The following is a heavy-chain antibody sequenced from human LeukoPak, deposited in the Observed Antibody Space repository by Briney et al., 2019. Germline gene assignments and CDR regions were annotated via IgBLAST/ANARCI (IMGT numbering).Heavy chain of an antibody. CDR3: ARDLYGDTAMVTGY. V-gene: IGHV3-21*04. D-gene: IGHD5-18*01. Sequence: PGGSLRLSCAASGFTFSSYSMNWVRQAPGKGLEWVSSISSSGSTIYYADSVKGRFTISRDNAKNSLYLQMNSLRAEDTAAYYCARDLYGDTAMVTGYWGQGTLVTVSS. J-gene: IGHJ4*02. CDR1: GFTFSSYS. CDR2: ISSSGSTI.